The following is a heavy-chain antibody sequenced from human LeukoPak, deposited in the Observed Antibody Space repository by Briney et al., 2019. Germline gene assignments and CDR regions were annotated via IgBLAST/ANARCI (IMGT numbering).Heavy chain of an antibody. D-gene: IGHD2-15*01. CDR2: IFASGGTT. CDR1: KFTFRNYD. Sequence: PGGSLRLSCAASKFTFRNYDMSWVRQAPGKGLEWVSAIFASGGTTYYADSVKGRFTISRDNSKNTLSLQMNSLEAEDTAVYYCAKRQCSGFNCAFFDYWGQGTLVTVSS. J-gene: IGHJ4*02. CDR3: AKRQCSGFNCAFFDY. V-gene: IGHV3-23*01.